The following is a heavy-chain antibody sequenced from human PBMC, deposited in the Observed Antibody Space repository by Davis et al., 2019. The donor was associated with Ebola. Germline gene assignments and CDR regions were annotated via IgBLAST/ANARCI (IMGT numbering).Heavy chain of an antibody. CDR1: GGTFSSYA. V-gene: IGHV1-46*01. J-gene: IGHJ6*02. D-gene: IGHD6-6*01. CDR3: ARLTALSIAARRNYYYYGIDV. CDR2: INPSGGST. Sequence: ASVKVSCKASGGTFSSYAISWVRQAPGQGLEWMGIINPSGGSTSYAQKFQDRVTMTRDTSTSTVYMELSSLRSEDTAVYYCARLTALSIAARRNYYYYGIDVWGQGTTVTVSS.